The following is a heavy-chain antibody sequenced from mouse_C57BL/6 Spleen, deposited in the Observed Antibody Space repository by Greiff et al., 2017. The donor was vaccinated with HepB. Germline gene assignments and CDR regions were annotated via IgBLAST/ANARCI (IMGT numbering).Heavy chain of an antibody. Sequence: VQLQQSGAELVRPGASVTLSCKASGYTFTDYEMHWVKQTPVHGLEWIGAIDPETGGTAYNQKFKGKAILTADKSSSTAYMELRSLTSEDSAVYYCTREAYPLYAMDYWGQGTSVTVSS. V-gene: IGHV1-15*01. CDR3: TREAYPLYAMDY. CDR2: IDPETGGT. J-gene: IGHJ4*01. CDR1: GYTFTDYE.